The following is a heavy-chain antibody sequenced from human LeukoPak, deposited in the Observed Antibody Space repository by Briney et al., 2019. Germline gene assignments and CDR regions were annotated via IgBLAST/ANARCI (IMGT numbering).Heavy chain of an antibody. CDR2: IWYDGSNK. CDR1: GFSFSTYG. Sequence: GGSLRLSCVGSGFSFSTYGMHWVRQAPGKGLEWVAVIWYDGSNKFYADSVRGRFTISRDNSKNTLYVQMNSLRAEDTAVYYCARGRGSSWYDAFDIWGRGTMATVSS. D-gene: IGHD6-13*01. CDR3: ARGRGSSWYDAFDI. J-gene: IGHJ3*02. V-gene: IGHV3-33*08.